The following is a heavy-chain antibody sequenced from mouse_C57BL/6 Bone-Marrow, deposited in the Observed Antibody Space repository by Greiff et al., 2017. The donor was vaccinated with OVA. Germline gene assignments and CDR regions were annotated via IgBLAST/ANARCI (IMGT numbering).Heavy chain of an antibody. D-gene: IGHD1-1*01. V-gene: IGHV1-82*01. CDR3: ARRLYYGSSYYYAMDY. CDR2: IYPGAGDT. CDR1: GYAFSSSW. J-gene: IGHJ4*01. Sequence: QVQLQQSGPELVKPGASVTISCKASGYAFSSSWMNWVKQRPGTGLLWIGRIYPGAGDTNYNGKFKGKATLTAAKSSSTTYMQLSSLTSEDSAVYFCARRLYYGSSYYYAMDYWGKGTSVTVSS.